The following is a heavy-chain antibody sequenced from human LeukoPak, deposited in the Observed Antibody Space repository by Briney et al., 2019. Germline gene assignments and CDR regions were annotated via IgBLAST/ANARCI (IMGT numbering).Heavy chain of an antibody. D-gene: IGHD3-3*01. Sequence: GGSLRLSCAASGFTFSNAWMSWVRQAPGKGLEWVGRIKSKTDGGTTDYAAPVKGRFTISRDDSKNTLYLQMNSLKTEDTAVYYCTTPETIFGEYYYYYYMDVWGKGTTVTVSS. J-gene: IGHJ6*03. CDR1: GFTFSNAW. CDR3: TTPETIFGEYYYYYYMDV. CDR2: IKSKTDGGTT. V-gene: IGHV3-15*01.